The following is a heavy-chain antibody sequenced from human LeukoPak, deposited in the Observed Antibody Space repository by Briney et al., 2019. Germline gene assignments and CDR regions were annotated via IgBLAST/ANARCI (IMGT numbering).Heavy chain of an antibody. Sequence: ASVKVSCKASGYTFTGYYIHWVRQAPGQGLEWMGWINPNTGGTNYAQKFQGRVTMTRDTSISTAYMELSRLRSDDTAVYYCARDLVVRRIAVAGTNYWGQGTLVTVSS. D-gene: IGHD6-19*01. CDR3: ARDLVVRRIAVAGTNY. CDR2: INPNTGGT. CDR1: GYTFTGYY. J-gene: IGHJ4*02. V-gene: IGHV1-2*02.